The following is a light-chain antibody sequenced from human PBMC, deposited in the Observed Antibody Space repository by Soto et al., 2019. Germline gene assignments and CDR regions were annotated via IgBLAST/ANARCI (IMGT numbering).Light chain of an antibody. CDR2: DAS. J-gene: IGKJ5*01. V-gene: IGKV3-11*01. CDR1: QSVSSY. CDR3: QQYNNWPPIT. Sequence: ETVLTQSPATLSLSPGARAPLSCRASQSVSSYLVWYQQKPGQAPRLLIYDASNRATGIPARFSGSGSGTDFTLTISSLEPEDFGVYYCQQYNNWPPITFGQGTRLEI.